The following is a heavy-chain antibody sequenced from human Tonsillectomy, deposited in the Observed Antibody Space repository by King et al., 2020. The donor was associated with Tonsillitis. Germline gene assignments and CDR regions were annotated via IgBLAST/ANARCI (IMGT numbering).Heavy chain of an antibody. D-gene: IGHD3-3*01. CDR3: ARRDYDFWSGPTEDYYYYYMDV. CDR2: IYYSGST. Sequence: VQLQESGPGLVKPSETLSLTCTVSGGSISSYYWSWIRQPPGKGLEWIGYIYYSGSTNYNPSLKGRVTISLDTSKNPFSLKLNSVTAADTAVYYCARRDYDFWSGPTEDYYYYYMDVWGEGTTVTVSS. J-gene: IGHJ6*03. V-gene: IGHV4-59*08. CDR1: GGSISSYY.